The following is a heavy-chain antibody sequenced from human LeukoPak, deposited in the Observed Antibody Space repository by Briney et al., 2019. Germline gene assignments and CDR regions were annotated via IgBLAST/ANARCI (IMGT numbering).Heavy chain of an antibody. Sequence: FTFXXXXLHXXRQXPXXXXXXXAXXSYDGSNKYYADSVKGRFTISRDNSKNTLYLQMNSLRAEDTAVYYCARDGDYYDSSGALFDYWGQGTLVTVSS. CDR2: XSYDGSNK. J-gene: IGHJ4*02. CDR1: FTFXXXX. V-gene: IGHV3-30-3*01. CDR3: ARDGDYYDSSGALFDY. D-gene: IGHD3-22*01.